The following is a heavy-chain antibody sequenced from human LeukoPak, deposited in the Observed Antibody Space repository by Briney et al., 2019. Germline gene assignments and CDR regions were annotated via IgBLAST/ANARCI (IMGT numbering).Heavy chain of an antibody. CDR2: ISYDGSNK. CDR3: ARPPTYYYDSSGHGAFDI. D-gene: IGHD3-22*01. Sequence: GGSLRLSCAASGFTFSSYAMHWVRQAPGKGLEWVAVISYDGSNKYYADSVKGRFTISRDNSKNTLYLQMNSLRAEDTAVYYCARPPTYYYDSSGHGAFDIWGQGTMVTVSS. CDR1: GFTFSSYA. V-gene: IGHV3-30*04. J-gene: IGHJ3*02.